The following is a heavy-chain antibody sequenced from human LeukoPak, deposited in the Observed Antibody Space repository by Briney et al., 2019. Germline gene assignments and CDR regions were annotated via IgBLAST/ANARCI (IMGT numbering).Heavy chain of an antibody. CDR3: ATDGAGFDT. J-gene: IGHJ5*02. CDR2: INIGGTNT. Sequence: GGSLRLSCAASGFTFNDYYMSWIRQAPGKGLEWLSYINIGGTNTHYADSVKGRFTISRDNAKKSLYLEMNNLRAEDTVVYYCATDGAGFDTWGQGVLVTVSS. CDR1: GFTFNDYY. V-gene: IGHV3-11*01.